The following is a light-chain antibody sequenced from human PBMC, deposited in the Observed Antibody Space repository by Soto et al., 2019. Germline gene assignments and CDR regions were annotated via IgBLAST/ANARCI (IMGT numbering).Light chain of an antibody. V-gene: IGKV3-11*01. J-gene: IGKJ4*01. Sequence: EIVLTQSPVTLSLSPGERATLSRRASQSVRTYLAWYQVKPGQAPRLLIYDASRRASGVPARFSGSGSGTDFTLTISSLQPEDFATYYCQQSYSSPPLTFGGGTKVDIK. CDR3: QQSYSSPPLT. CDR2: DAS. CDR1: QSVRTY.